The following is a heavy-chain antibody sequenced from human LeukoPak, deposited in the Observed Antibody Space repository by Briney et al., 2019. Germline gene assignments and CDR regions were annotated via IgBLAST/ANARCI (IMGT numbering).Heavy chain of an antibody. J-gene: IGHJ4*02. CDR2: INHSGST. Sequence: SETLSLTCAVYGGSFSGYYWSWIRQPPGKGLEWIGDINHSGSTNYNPSLKSRVTISVDTSKNQFSLKLSSVTAADTAVYYCARGRRYDFWSGYFRYYFDYWGQGTLVTVSS. D-gene: IGHD3-3*01. V-gene: IGHV4-34*01. CDR3: ARGRRYDFWSGYFRYYFDY. CDR1: GGSFSGYY.